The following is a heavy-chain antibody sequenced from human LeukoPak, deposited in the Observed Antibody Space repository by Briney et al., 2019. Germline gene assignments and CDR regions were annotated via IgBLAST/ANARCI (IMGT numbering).Heavy chain of an antibody. CDR3: ARIRSSSWAYYFDY. J-gene: IGHJ4*02. CDR1: GFSLSTSGMR. CDR2: IDWDDDK. D-gene: IGHD6-13*01. V-gene: IGHV2-70*04. Sequence: SGPTLVNPTQTLTLTCTFSGFSLSTSGMRVSSIRQPPGKALEWLARIDWDDDKFYSTSLKTRLTISKDTSKNQVVLTMTNMDPVDTATYYCARIRSSSWAYYFDYWGQGTLVTVSS.